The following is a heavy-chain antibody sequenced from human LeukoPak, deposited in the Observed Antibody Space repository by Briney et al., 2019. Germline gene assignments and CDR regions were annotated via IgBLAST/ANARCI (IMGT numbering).Heavy chain of an antibody. J-gene: IGHJ6*03. V-gene: IGHV1-69*01. Sequence: SVKVSCKASGGTFSSYAISWVRQAPGQGLEWMGGIIPIFGTANYAQKFQGRVTITADESTSTAYMELSSLRSEDTAVYYCARGLMVYATDYYYYYMDVWGKGTTVTVSS. CDR1: GGTFSSYA. D-gene: IGHD2-8*01. CDR3: ARGLMVYATDYYYYYMDV. CDR2: IIPIFGTA.